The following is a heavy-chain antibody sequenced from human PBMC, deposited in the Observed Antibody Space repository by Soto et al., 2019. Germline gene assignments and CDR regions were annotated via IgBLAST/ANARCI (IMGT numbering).Heavy chain of an antibody. CDR3: AKGSIEYSASVDN. Sequence: VQLLESGGGLVQPGGSLRLSCAASGFSFSSYAMVWVRQAPGKGLEWVSVISARGGSSYFADSVKGRFTISRDNSKNVLSLEMNSLRADAPAIYFCAKGSIEYSASVDNWGQGTLVLVSS. D-gene: IGHD5-12*01. CDR1: GFSFSSYA. J-gene: IGHJ4*02. CDR2: ISARGGSS. V-gene: IGHV3-23*01.